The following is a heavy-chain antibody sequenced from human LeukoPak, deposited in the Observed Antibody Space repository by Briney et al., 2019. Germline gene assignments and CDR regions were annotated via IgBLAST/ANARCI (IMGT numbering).Heavy chain of an antibody. CDR3: ARESPYLGYCSSTSCYEGFDY. V-gene: IGHV3-11*01. Sequence: GGSLRLSCAVSGFTFSDYYMSWIRQAPGKGLEWVSYISSSGSTIYYADSVKGRFTISRDNAKNSLYLQMNSLRAEDTAVYYCARESPYLGYCSSTSCYEGFDYWGQGTLVTVSS. D-gene: IGHD2-2*01. J-gene: IGHJ4*02. CDR1: GFTFSDYY. CDR2: ISSSGSTI.